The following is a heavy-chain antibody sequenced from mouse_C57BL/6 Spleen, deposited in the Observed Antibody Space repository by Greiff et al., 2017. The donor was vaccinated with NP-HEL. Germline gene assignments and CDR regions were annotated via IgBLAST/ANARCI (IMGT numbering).Heavy chain of an antibody. CDR3: ARHGAQATRDYYAMDY. D-gene: IGHD3-2*02. CDR1: EYEFPSHD. Sequence: EVQLVESGGGLVQPGESLKLSCESNEYEFPSHDMSWVRKTPEKRLELVAAINSDGGSTYYPDTMERRFIISRDNTKKTLYLQMSSLRSEDTALYYCARHGAQATRDYYAMDYWGQGTSVTVSS. J-gene: IGHJ4*01. V-gene: IGHV5-2*01. CDR2: INSDGGST.